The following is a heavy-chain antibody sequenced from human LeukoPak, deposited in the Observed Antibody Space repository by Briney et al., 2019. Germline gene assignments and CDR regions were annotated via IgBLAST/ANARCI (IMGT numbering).Heavy chain of an antibody. D-gene: IGHD5-18*01. V-gene: IGHV1-2*02. Sequence: ASVKVSCRASGYKFTGYYLDWVRQAPGQGLEWMGWINPNIGGTHYAQKFRGRVTMTRDTSINTAYMELSSLTSDDTAVYYCAKADSHRGYSYATLAYYYMDVWGEGTTVTVSS. CDR3: AKADSHRGYSYATLAYYYMDV. J-gene: IGHJ6*03. CDR1: GYKFTGYY. CDR2: INPNIGGT.